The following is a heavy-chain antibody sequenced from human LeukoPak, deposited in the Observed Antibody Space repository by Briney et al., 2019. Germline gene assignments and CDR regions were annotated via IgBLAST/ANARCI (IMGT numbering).Heavy chain of an antibody. CDR1: GFTFRSSS. CDR2: ISSSGTYK. V-gene: IGHV3-21*01. CDR3: ARAPLSSGYYFDY. D-gene: IGHD3-22*01. J-gene: IGHJ4*02. Sequence: GGSLRLSCTTSGFTFRSSSFNWVRQVPGKGLEWVASISSSGTYKYYGDSVEGRFTISRDNAKDSLFLQMNSLRAEDTAVYYCARAPLSSGYYFDYWGQGTLVTVSS.